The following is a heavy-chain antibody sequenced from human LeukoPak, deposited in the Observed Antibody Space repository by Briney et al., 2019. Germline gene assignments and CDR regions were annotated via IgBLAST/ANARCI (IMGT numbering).Heavy chain of an antibody. V-gene: IGHV3-74*01. J-gene: IGHJ4*02. CDR1: GFTLSSYW. Sequence: GGSLRLSCAASGFTLSSYWMHWVRQAPGKGLVWVSRINSDGSSPSYADSVKGRFTISRDNTKNTVYLQMNSLRAEDTAVYYCARGGSFPLDYWGQGSLVTVSS. CDR2: INSDGSSP. CDR3: ARGGSFPLDY. D-gene: IGHD1-26*01.